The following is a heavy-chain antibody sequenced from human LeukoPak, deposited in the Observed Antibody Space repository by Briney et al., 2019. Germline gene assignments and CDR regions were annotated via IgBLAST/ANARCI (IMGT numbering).Heavy chain of an antibody. D-gene: IGHD3-3*01. Sequence: ASVKVSCKASGHTFTAYYIHWVRQAPGQGLEWMGWISAYSGNTNYAQNLQGRVTMTTDTSTSTAYMELRSLRSDDTAAYYCARAPDDYDFWSGPFDYWGRGTLVTVSS. CDR3: ARAPDDYDFWSGPFDY. CDR2: ISAYSGNT. J-gene: IGHJ4*02. V-gene: IGHV1-18*04. CDR1: GHTFTAYY.